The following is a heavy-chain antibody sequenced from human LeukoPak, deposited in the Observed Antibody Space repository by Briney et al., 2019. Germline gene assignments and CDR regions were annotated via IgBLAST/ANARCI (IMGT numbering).Heavy chain of an antibody. CDR3: AEIVGATIGY. D-gene: IGHD1-26*01. Sequence: SETLSLTCDVSGYSIRTGYYWGWIRQPPGKGLEWIGSIYYSGSTYYNPSLKSRVTISVDTSKNQFSLKLSSVTAADTAVYYCAEIVGATIGYWGQGTLVTVSS. CDR1: GYSIRTGYY. J-gene: IGHJ4*02. CDR2: IYYSGST. V-gene: IGHV4-38-2*01.